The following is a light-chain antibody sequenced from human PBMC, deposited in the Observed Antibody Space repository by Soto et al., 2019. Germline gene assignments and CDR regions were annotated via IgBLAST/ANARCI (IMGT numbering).Light chain of an antibody. J-gene: IGLJ3*02. V-gene: IGLV2-23*01. CDR1: SSDVGSYNL. CDR2: EGS. CDR3: CSYAGSGTWM. Sequence: QSALTQPASVSGSPGQSITISCTGTSSDVGSYNLVSWCQQHPGKAPKLMIYEGSKRPSGVSNRFSGSKSGNTASLTISGLQAEDEADYYCCSYAGSGTWMFGGGTKLTVL.